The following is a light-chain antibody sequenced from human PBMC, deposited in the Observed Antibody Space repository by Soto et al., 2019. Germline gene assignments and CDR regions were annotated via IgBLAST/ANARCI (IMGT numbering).Light chain of an antibody. V-gene: IGKV1-9*01. CDR1: QDISSY. CDR3: QQLNSYPT. CDR2: AAS. J-gene: IGKJ5*01. Sequence: DIQLTQSPSFLSASVGDRVTITCRASQDISSYLAWYQQKPGKAPKLLIYAASTLQSGVPSRFSGSGSGTEFTLTISSLQPEDFATYYCQQLNSYPTFGQGTRLEMK.